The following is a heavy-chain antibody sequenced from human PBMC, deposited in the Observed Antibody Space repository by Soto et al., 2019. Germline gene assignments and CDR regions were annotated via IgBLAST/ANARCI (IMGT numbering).Heavy chain of an antibody. CDR3: ARDAGGAVDTAMVEFDY. D-gene: IGHD5-18*01. CDR2: INPSGGST. Sequence: GASVKVSCKASGYTFTSYYMHWVRQAPGQGLEWMGIINPSGGSTSYAQKFQGRVTMTRGTSTSTVYMELSSLRSEDTAVYYCARDAGGAVDTAMVEFDYWGQGTLVTVSS. CDR1: GYTFTSYY. J-gene: IGHJ4*02. V-gene: IGHV1-46*01.